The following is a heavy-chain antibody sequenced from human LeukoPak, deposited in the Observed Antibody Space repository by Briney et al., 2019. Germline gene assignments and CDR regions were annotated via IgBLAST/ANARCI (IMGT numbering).Heavy chain of an antibody. CDR3: ARAVSGSPGY. CDR2: ISSSSDTI. V-gene: IGHV3-48*02. CDR1: GFTFSSFS. D-gene: IGHD6-19*01. Sequence: GGSLRLSCAASGFTFSSFSMTWVRQAPGKGLEWVSYISSSSDTIYYADSVKGRFTISRDNAENSLYLQMNSLRDEDTAVYYCARAVSGSPGYWGQGTLVTVSS. J-gene: IGHJ4*02.